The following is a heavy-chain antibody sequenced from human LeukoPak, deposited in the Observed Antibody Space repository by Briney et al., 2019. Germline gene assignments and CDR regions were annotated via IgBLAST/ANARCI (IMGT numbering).Heavy chain of an antibody. J-gene: IGHJ3*02. CDR2: IIPILGIA. Sequence: SVKVSCKASGGTFSSYAISWVRQAPGQGLEWMGRIIPILGIANYAQKFQGRVTITADKSTSTAYMELSSLRSEDTAVYYCARKMVRGDAFDIWGQGTMVTVSS. D-gene: IGHD3-10*01. CDR3: ARKMVRGDAFDI. V-gene: IGHV1-69*04. CDR1: GGTFSSYA.